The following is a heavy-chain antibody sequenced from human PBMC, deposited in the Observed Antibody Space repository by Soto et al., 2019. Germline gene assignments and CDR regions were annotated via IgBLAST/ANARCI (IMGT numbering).Heavy chain of an antibody. J-gene: IGHJ4*02. CDR1: GGSISSGGYY. Sequence: SETLSLTCTVSGGSISSGGYYWSWIRQHPGKGLEWIGYTYYSGSTYYNPSLKSRVTISVDTSKNQFSLKLSSVTAADTAVYYCARYYPYYDILTGYYKGNFDYWGQGTLVTVSS. CDR2: TYYSGST. V-gene: IGHV4-31*03. CDR3: ARYYPYYDILTGYYKGNFDY. D-gene: IGHD3-9*01.